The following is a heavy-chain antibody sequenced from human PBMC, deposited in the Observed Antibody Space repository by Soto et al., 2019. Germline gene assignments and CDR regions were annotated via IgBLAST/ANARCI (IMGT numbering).Heavy chain of an antibody. J-gene: IGHJ4*02. CDR3: ARSGDNYNVLDY. Sequence: PGESLRLSCAASGFTLSYHYMSWIRQGPGKGLEWVSFSSNSGTFTKYADSVKGRFTISRDNAKNSLYLQINSLRGEDTAIYFCARSGDNYNVLDYWGPGTPVTVSS. CDR1: GFTLSYHY. CDR2: SSNSGTFT. V-gene: IGHV3-11*03. D-gene: IGHD1-1*01.